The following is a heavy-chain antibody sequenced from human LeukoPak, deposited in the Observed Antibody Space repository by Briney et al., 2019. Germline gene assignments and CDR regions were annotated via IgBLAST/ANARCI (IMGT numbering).Heavy chain of an antibody. Sequence: GESLQISCKGSGYSFTSYWIGWVRQMPGKGLEWMGIIYPGDSDTRYSPSFHGQVTISADKSISTAYLQWSSLTASHTAMYYCARQPTTVTSNWFTPWGQRTLVTVSS. CDR1: GYSFTSYW. V-gene: IGHV5-51*01. J-gene: IGHJ5*02. D-gene: IGHD4-17*01. CDR2: IYPGDSDT. CDR3: ARQPTTVTSNWFTP.